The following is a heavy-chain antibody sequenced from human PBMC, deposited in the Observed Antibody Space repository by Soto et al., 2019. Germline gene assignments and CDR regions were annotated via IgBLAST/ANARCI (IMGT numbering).Heavy chain of an antibody. CDR3: ARSPYSGSWHDY. J-gene: IGHJ4*02. CDR1: GGTFNSYT. CDR2: VISMFDTT. Sequence: QVQLVQSGAEVKKPGSSVKVSCKASGGTFNSYTFNWVRQAPGQGLEWMGRVISMFDTTNFAQKFRGRVTITADKSTSTVYMELNNVTSDDTAVYYCARSPYSGSWHDYWGQGTLVTVSS. D-gene: IGHD5-12*01. V-gene: IGHV1-69*08.